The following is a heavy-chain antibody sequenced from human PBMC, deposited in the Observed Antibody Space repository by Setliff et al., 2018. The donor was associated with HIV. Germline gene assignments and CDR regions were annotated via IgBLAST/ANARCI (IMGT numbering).Heavy chain of an antibody. CDR3: AGREYSSSSGGAAFDI. V-gene: IGHV4-4*09. J-gene: IGHJ3*02. D-gene: IGHD6-6*01. CDR2: IYTSGST. CDR1: GGSISSYY. Sequence: SETLSLTCTVSGGSISSYYWSWIRQPPGKGLEWIGYIYTSGSTNYNPSLKSRVTISVDTSKNQFSLKLSSVTAADTAVYYCAGREYSSSSGGAAFDIWGQGTMVTVSS.